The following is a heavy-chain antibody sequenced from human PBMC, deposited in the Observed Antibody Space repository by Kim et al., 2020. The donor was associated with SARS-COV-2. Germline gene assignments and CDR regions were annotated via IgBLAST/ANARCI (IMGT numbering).Heavy chain of an antibody. CDR3: AKDTDSSGYYPVY. J-gene: IGHJ4*02. V-gene: IGHV3-43*01. D-gene: IGHD3-22*01. Sequence: YADAVKGRFTISRDNSKNSLYLQMNSLRTEDTAVYYCAKDTDSSGYYPVYWGQGTLVTVSS.